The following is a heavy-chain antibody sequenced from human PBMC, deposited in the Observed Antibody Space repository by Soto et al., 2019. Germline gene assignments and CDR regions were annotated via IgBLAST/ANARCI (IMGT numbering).Heavy chain of an antibody. Sequence: SVKVSCKASGDTFSSYAISWVRQAPGQGLEWMGGIIPIFGTANYAQKFQGRVTITADESTSTAYMELSSLRSEDTAVYYCARDGSGYRSRASPMDVWGQGTRVTVSS. V-gene: IGHV1-69*13. CDR2: IIPIFGTA. CDR1: GDTFSSYA. CDR3: ARDGSGYRSRASPMDV. J-gene: IGHJ6*02. D-gene: IGHD3-22*01.